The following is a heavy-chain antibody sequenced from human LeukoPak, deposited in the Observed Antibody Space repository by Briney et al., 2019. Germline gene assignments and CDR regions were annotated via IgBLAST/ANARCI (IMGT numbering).Heavy chain of an antibody. J-gene: IGHJ4*02. CDR3: ARGAAAGTSGDY. V-gene: IGHV4-31*03. CDR2: IYYSGST. Sequence: PSQTLSLTCTVSGGSISSGGYYWSWIRQHPGKGLEWIGYIYYSGSTNYNPSLKSRVTISVDTSKNQFSLKLSSVTAADTAVYYCARGAAAGTSGDYWGQGTLVTVSS. CDR1: GGSISSGGYY. D-gene: IGHD6-13*01.